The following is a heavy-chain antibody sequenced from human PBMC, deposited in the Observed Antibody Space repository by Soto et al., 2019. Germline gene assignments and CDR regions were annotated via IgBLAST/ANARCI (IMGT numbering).Heavy chain of an antibody. CDR3: AREDPEITYYDFWSGSFYYYYYMDV. Sequence: ASVKVSCKASGYTFTSYDINWVRQATGQGLEWMGWMNPNSGNTGYAQKFQGRVTMNRNTSISTAYMELGSLRSEDTAVYYCAREDPEITYYDFWSGSFYYYYYMDVWGKGTTVTVSS. J-gene: IGHJ6*03. V-gene: IGHV1-8*01. CDR2: MNPNSGNT. D-gene: IGHD3-3*01. CDR1: GYTFTSYD.